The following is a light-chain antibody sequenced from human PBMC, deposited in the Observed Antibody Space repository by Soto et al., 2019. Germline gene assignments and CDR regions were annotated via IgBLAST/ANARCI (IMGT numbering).Light chain of an antibody. CDR3: QQYGGSPRT. CDR1: QSISNN. CDR2: DAS. V-gene: IGKV3-15*01. Sequence: DIVMTQSPATLSVSPGDRATLSCRASQSISNNLAWYQQKPGQAPRLLIYDASTRATGVPARFSGSGSGTEFTLTISGLQSEDFAVYYCQQYGGSPRTFGQGTKVEV. J-gene: IGKJ1*01.